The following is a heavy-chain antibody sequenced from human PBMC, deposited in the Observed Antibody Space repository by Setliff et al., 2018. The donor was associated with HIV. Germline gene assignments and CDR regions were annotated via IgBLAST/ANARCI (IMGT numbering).Heavy chain of an antibody. D-gene: IGHD2-15*01. V-gene: IGHV3-23*01. CDR2: ISGSGDST. CDR1: GFTFGSYA. CDR3: AKTLPTLYPPHDYYFAMDV. J-gene: IGHJ6*02. Sequence: GGSLRLSCAPSGFTFGSYAMSWVRQAPGKGLEWVSVISGSGDSTFYADSLKGRFTISRDNSKNTLYLQMSSLRAEETAVYYCAKTLPTLYPPHDYYFAMDVWGQGTTVTVSS.